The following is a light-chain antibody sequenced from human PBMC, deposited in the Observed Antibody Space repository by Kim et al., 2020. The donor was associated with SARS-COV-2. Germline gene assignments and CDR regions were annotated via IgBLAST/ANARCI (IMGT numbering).Light chain of an antibody. CDR2: RAS. J-gene: IGKJ1*01. V-gene: IGKV1-5*03. CDR3: QQYNAYSLT. CDR1: QSNNIW. Sequence: ASVGDRVTITCRASQSNNIWLAWYQQKPGKAPKLLIYRASSLQTGVPSRFSGSGSGTEFTLTISTLQPDDFATYYCQQYNAYSLTLGQGTKVDIK.